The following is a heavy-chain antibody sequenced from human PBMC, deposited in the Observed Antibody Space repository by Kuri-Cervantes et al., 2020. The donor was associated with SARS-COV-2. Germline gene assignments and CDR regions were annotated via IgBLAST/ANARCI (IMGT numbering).Heavy chain of an antibody. J-gene: IGHJ4*02. V-gene: IGHV3-23*01. CDR3: AKSRWGSMIFAVPPLPEFDY. D-gene: IGHD3/OR15-3a*01. CDR2: ISGSGSRT. Sequence: GGSLRLSCAASEFTFSSYAMTWVRQAPGKGLEWVSTISGSGSRTYYADSVKGRFTISRDNSKNTLYLQMDNLRAEDTAMYYCAKSRWGSMIFAVPPLPEFDYWGQGTLVTVSS. CDR1: EFTFSSYA.